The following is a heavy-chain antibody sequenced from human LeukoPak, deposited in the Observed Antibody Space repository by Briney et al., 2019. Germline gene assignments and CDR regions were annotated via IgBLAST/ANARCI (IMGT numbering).Heavy chain of an antibody. D-gene: IGHD1-26*01. Sequence: ASVKVSCKASGYTFTGYYLHWVRQAPGQGLEWMGWINPNSGGTNYAQEFQGRVTMTRETSISTVHMELSRLRSDDTAVYFCAREKMVGAPKLLDYWGQGTLVTVSS. CDR1: GYTFTGYY. J-gene: IGHJ4*02. CDR2: INPNSGGT. V-gene: IGHV1-2*02. CDR3: AREKMVGAPKLLDY.